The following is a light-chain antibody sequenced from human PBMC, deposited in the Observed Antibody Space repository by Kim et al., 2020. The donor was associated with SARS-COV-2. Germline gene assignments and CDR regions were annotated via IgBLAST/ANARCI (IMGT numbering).Light chain of an antibody. V-gene: IGLV6-57*01. J-gene: IGLJ3*02. CDR2: EDN. Sequence: KTVTISYTRSSGSIASNYVQWYQQRPGSSPTTVIYEDNQRPSGVPDRFSGSIDSSSNSASLTISGLKTEDEADYYCQSYDSSNPWVFGGGTKLTVL. CDR1: SGSIASNY. CDR3: QSYDSSNPWV.